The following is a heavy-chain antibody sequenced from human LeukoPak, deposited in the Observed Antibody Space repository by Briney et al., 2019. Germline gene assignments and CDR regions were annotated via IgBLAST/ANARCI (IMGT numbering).Heavy chain of an antibody. J-gene: IGHJ4*02. D-gene: IGHD4-17*01. V-gene: IGHV3-7*01. CDR1: GFTFSSYW. CDR2: IKQDGSEK. CDR3: AKEGSSTVTFFFDY. Sequence: PGGSLRLSCAASGFTFSSYWMSWVRQAPGKGLEWVANIKQDGSEKYYVDSVKGRFTISRDNAKNSLYLQMNSLRAEDTAVYYCAKEGSSTVTFFFDYWGQGTLVTVSS.